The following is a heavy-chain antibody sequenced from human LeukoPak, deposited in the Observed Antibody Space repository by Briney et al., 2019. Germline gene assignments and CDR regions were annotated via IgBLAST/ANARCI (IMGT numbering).Heavy chain of an antibody. Sequence: GRSPRLSCAASGFTFSSYAMHWVRQAPGKGLEWVAVISYDGSNKYYADSVKGRFTISRDNSKNTLYLQMNSLRAEDTAVYYCARDGTPVVTNRLPDYWGQGTLVTVSS. J-gene: IGHJ4*02. CDR1: GFTFSSYA. V-gene: IGHV3-30*01. D-gene: IGHD4-23*01. CDR2: ISYDGSNK. CDR3: ARDGTPVVTNRLPDY.